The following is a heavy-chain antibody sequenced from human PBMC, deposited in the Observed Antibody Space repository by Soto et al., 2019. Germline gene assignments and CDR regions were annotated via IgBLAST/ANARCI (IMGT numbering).Heavy chain of an antibody. CDR1: GGSCSSYY. J-gene: IGHJ5*02. CDR3: ARGVRDYIWGSYRYPRQYNWFDP. D-gene: IGHD3-16*02. CDR2: INHSGST. Sequence: PSGTLSLTCAFYGGSCSSYYWSWIRQPPGKGLEWIGEINHSGSTNYNPSLKSRVTISVDTSKNQFSLKLSSVTAADTAVYYCARGVRDYIWGSYRYPRQYNWFDPWGQGTQVTVSS. V-gene: IGHV4-34*01.